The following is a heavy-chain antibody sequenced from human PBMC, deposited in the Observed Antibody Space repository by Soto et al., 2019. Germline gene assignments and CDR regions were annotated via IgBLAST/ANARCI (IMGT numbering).Heavy chain of an antibody. CDR2: IYYSGST. Sequence: SDTLSLTWTVSGGSISSYYWSWIRQPPGKGLEWIGYIYYSGSTNYNPSLKSRVTISVDTSKNQFSLKLSSVTAADTAVYYCARDASDQKKAYYYYMDVWGKGTMVTVSS. J-gene: IGHJ6*03. D-gene: IGHD2-2*01. CDR1: GGSISSYY. V-gene: IGHV4-59*01. CDR3: ARDASDQKKAYYYYMDV.